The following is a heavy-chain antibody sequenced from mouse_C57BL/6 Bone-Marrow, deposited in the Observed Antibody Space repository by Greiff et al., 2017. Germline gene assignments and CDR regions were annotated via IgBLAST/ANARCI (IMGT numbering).Heavy chain of an antibody. Sequence: VKLMESGPGLVQPSQSLSITCTVSGFSLTSYGVHWVRQSPGKGLEWLGVIWSGGSTDYNAAFISRLSISKDNSKSQVFFKMNSLQADDTAIYYCARRRFYYGHYGEAMDYWGQGTSVTVSS. CDR3: ARRRFYYGHYGEAMDY. D-gene: IGHD2-1*01. CDR2: IWSGGST. CDR1: GFSLTSYG. V-gene: IGHV2-2*01. J-gene: IGHJ4*01.